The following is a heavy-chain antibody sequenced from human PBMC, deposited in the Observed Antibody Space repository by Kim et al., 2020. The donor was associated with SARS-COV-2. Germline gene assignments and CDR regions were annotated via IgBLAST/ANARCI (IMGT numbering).Heavy chain of an antibody. CDR3: AREWCDRGTIFGVDILHYYYGVDV. D-gene: IGHD3-3*01. CDR2: IKQDGSEK. Sequence: GGSLRLSCAASGFTFSSYWMSWVRQAPGKGLEWVANIKQDGSEKYYVDSVKGRFTISRDNAKNSLYLQMNSLRAEDTAVYYCAREWCDRGTIFGVDILHYYYGVDVWGKGTTVTVSS. CDR1: GFTFSSYW. V-gene: IGHV3-7*01. J-gene: IGHJ6*04.